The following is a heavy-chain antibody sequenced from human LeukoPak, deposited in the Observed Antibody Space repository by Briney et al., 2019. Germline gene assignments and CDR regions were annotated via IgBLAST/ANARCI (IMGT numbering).Heavy chain of an antibody. D-gene: IGHD3-3*01. V-gene: IGHV4-59*01. J-gene: IGHJ5*02. Sequence: SETLSLTCIASGGSISGYCWSWIRQPPGKGLEWIGYVYYSGSTNYNPSLKSRVTISVDTSKKQFSLKLSSVTAADTAVYYCARDPGYDFWSGQKGWFDPWGQGTLVTVSS. CDR3: ARDPGYDFWSGQKGWFDP. CDR1: GGSISGYC. CDR2: VYYSGST.